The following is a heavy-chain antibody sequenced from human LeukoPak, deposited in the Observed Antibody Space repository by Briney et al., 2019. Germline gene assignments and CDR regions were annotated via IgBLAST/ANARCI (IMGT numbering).Heavy chain of an antibody. Sequence: GGSLRLSCTASGFTFGDYAMSWVRQAPGKGLEWVGFIRGKAYGGTTQYAASMKGRFTISRDDSKSIAYLQMNSLKTEDTAVYYCTRVVGYCSGGSCFEYYFDYWGQGTLVTVSS. V-gene: IGHV3-49*04. CDR3: TRVVGYCSGGSCFEYYFDY. J-gene: IGHJ4*02. CDR2: IRGKAYGGTT. CDR1: GFTFGDYA. D-gene: IGHD2-15*01.